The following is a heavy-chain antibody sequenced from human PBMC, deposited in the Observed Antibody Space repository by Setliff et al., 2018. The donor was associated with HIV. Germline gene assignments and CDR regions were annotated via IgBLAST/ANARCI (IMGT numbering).Heavy chain of an antibody. CDR2: IHGGGST. CDR3: ARGIYRPWGGYSAFATDAFET. Sequence: SETLSLTCTVSGGSMTSFYWGWIRQPPGKGLEWIGNIHGGGSTTYSPSLRSRVTISLDTSKHQFSLRLTSVTAADTAVYYCARGIYRPWGGYSAFATDAFETWGQGTLVTVSS. J-gene: IGHJ3*02. CDR1: GGSMTSFY. V-gene: IGHV4-4*09. D-gene: IGHD5-12*01.